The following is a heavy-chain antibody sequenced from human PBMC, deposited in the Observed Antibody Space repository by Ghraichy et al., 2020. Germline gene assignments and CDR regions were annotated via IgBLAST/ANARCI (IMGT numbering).Heavy chain of an antibody. CDR2: IVVGSGNT. J-gene: IGHJ6*02. V-gene: IGHV1-58*01. CDR3: AAANIDFWSGYYNLYYYYGMDV. CDR1: GFTFTSSA. Sequence: SVKVSCKASGFTFTSSAVQWVRQARGQRLEWIGWIVVGSGNTNYAQKFQERVTITRDMSTSTAYMELSSLRSEDTAVYYCAAANIDFWSGYYNLYYYYGMDVWGQGTTVTVSS. D-gene: IGHD3-3*01.